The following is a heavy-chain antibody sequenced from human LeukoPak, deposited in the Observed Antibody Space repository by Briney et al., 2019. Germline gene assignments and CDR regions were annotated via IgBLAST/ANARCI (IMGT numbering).Heavy chain of an antibody. V-gene: IGHV4-39*01. J-gene: IGHJ4*02. CDR2: IYYSGST. CDR3: ARRGIWFGELQHDY. D-gene: IGHD3-10*01. Sequence: KPSETLSLTCTVSGGSISSYYWSWLRQPPGKGLEWIGSIYYSGSTYYNPSLKSRVTISVDTSKNQFSLKLSSVTAADTAVYYCARRGIWFGELQHDYWGQGTLVTVSS. CDR1: GGSISSYY.